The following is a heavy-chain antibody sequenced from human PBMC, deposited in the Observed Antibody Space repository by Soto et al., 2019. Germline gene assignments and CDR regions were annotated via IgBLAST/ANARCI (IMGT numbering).Heavy chain of an antibody. V-gene: IGHV1-18*01. CDR3: ARDVRGSGAADMDV. J-gene: IGHJ6*03. CDR2: ISTYRGNT. Sequence: GQGLEWMGWISTYRGNTNYAQKFQGRVSMTTDTSTTTVYMELRSLRSDDTAVYYCARDVRGSGAADMDVWGKGTTVTVSS. D-gene: IGHD3-10*01.